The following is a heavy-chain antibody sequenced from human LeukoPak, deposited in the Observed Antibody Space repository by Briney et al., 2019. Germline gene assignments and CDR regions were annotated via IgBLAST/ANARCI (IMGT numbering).Heavy chain of an antibody. J-gene: IGHJ4*02. CDR2: ISATGIAI. Sequence: GGSLRLSCAASGFTFDNYAMSWVRQAPGRGLEWVSTISATGIAIYYADSVKGRFTISRDNSKKTLYLQLNSLRAEDTAKYYCAKYYYDSSGLFDSWGQGALVTVSS. V-gene: IGHV3-23*01. CDR3: AKYYYDSSGLFDS. D-gene: IGHD3-22*01. CDR1: GFTFDNYA.